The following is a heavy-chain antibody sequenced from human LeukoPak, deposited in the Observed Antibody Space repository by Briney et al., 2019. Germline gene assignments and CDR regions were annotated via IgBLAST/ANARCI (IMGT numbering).Heavy chain of an antibody. CDR1: GGSFSGYY. CDR3: ARSLKRRAVPTPKDAFDI. Sequence: PSETLSLTCAVYGGSFSGYYWSWIRQPPGKGLEWLGEINHSGSTNYNPSLKSRVTISVDTSKNQFSLKLSSVTAADTAVYYCARSLKRRAVPTPKDAFDIWGQGTMVTVSS. J-gene: IGHJ3*02. V-gene: IGHV4-34*01. CDR2: INHSGST. D-gene: IGHD3-16*02.